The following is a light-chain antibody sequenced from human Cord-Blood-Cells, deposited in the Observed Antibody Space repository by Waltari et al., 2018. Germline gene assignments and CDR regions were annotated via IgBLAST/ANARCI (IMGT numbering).Light chain of an antibody. CDR1: QSVSSY. CDR3: QQRSNWPPLT. J-gene: IGKJ5*01. CDR2: DAS. V-gene: IGKV3-11*01. Sequence: EIVLTQSPATLSLSPGERSTLSCRASQSVSSYLAWYQQKPGQAPRLLIYDASNRATGIPARFSGSGSGTEFTLTISSLEHEDFAVYYCQQRSNWPPLTFGQGTRLEIK.